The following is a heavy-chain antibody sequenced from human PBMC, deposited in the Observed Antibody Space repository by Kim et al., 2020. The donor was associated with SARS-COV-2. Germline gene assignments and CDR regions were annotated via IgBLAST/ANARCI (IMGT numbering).Heavy chain of an antibody. CDR3: ARDTYDYVWGGYRDSHWYFDL. Sequence: GGSLRLSCAASGFTFSSYSMNWVRQAPGKGLEWVSSISSSSSYIYYADSVKGRFTISRDNAKNSLYLQMNSLRAEDTAVYYCARDTYDYVWGGYRDSHWYFDLWGRGTLVTVSS. CDR1: GFTFSSYS. D-gene: IGHD3-16*02. J-gene: IGHJ2*01. V-gene: IGHV3-21*01. CDR2: ISSSSSYI.